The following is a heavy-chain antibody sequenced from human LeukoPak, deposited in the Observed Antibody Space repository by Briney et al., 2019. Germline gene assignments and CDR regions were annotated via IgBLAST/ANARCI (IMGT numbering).Heavy chain of an antibody. D-gene: IGHD6-13*01. CDR1: GYTFTGYY. CDR2: INPNSGGT. V-gene: IGHV1-2*02. J-gene: IGHJ4*02. Sequence: ASVKVSCKASGYTFTGYYMHWVRQAPGQGLEWMGWINPNSGGTNYAQKFQGRVTMTRGTSISTAYMELSRLRSDDTAVYYCARLAAAGTLFDYWGQGTLVTVSS. CDR3: ARLAAAGTLFDY.